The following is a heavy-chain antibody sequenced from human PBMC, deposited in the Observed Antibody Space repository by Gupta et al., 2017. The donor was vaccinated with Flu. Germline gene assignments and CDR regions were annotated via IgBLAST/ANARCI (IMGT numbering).Heavy chain of an antibody. Sequence: EVQLLESGGDLAQPGGPLTLSCAASGFTFSAFGMRWVRQAPGKGLEWVSTISGSTTSYADSVKGRFTISRDTSRNTLFLKMNSLRAEDTAVYYCVKDAGYGEYAYWGQGTLLTVSS. D-gene: IGHD4-17*01. V-gene: IGHV3-23*01. CDR3: VKDAGYGEYAY. J-gene: IGHJ1*01. CDR1: GFTFSAFG. CDR2: ISGSTT.